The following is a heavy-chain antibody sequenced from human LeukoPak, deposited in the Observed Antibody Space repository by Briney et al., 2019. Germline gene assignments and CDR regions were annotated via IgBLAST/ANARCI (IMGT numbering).Heavy chain of an antibody. CDR2: INPNSGDT. J-gene: IGHJ4*02. CDR3: ARESDSFDY. Sequence: ASVKVSCKTSGYTFSDYLIHWVRQAPGLGLEWMAWINPNSGDTQYAQKFQGRVTMTRDTSISTVYMELTSLISDDTAVYYCARESDSFDYWGQGTLVTVSS. D-gene: IGHD2-21*02. CDR1: GYTFSDYL. V-gene: IGHV1-2*02.